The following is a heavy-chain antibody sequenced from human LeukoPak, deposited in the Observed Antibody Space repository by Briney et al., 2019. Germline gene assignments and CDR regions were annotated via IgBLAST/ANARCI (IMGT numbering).Heavy chain of an antibody. CDR2: TYYGGST. CDR3: VVWKSDYTVDY. V-gene: IGHV4-31*03. CDR1: GGSLSRGGDY. J-gene: IGHJ4*02. D-gene: IGHD4-11*01. Sequence: KPSETLSLTCTVSGGSLSRGGDYWTWIRQHPGKGLEWIGNTYYGGSTYYNPSLKSRGTISIDTSKNQFSLKLTSVTAADTAVYYCVVWKSDYTVDYWGQGTLVTVSS.